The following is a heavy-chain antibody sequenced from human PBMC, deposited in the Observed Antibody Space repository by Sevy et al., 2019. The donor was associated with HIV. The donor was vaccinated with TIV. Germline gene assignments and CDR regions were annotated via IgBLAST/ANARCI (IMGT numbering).Heavy chain of an antibody. CDR2: ISWNSGSL. Sequence: SLKISCVGSGFTFEDYALHWVRQAPGKGLEWVSGISWNSGSLDYADSVRGRFTIFRDNAKKTLYLQMDSLRSEDTALYHCVKTPMTEAAPFIDFWGQGTAVTVSS. V-gene: IGHV3-9*01. J-gene: IGHJ4*02. CDR3: VKTPMTEAAPFIDF. D-gene: IGHD6-19*01. CDR1: GFTFEDYA.